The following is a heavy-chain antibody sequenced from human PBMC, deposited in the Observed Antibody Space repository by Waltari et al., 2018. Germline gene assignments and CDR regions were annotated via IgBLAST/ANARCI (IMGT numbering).Heavy chain of an antibody. J-gene: IGHJ3*02. V-gene: IGHV3-9*01. CDR2: ISWNSGSI. CDR1: GFTFDDYA. CDR3: AKDIAAAGNDAFDI. Sequence: EVQLVESGGGLVQPGRSLRLSCAASGFTFDDYAMPWVRQAPGKGLEWGSGISWNSGSIGYADSVKGRFTISRDNAKNSLYLQMNSLRAEDTALYYCAKDIAAAGNDAFDIWGQGTMVTVSS. D-gene: IGHD6-13*01.